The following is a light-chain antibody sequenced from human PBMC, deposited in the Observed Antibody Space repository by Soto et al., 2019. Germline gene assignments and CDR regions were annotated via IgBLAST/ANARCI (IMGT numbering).Light chain of an antibody. CDR2: PNSDGSH. CDR1: SGHSSYV. CDR3: QTWGTGIPWV. Sequence: QAVVTQSPSASASLGASVKLTCTLSSGHSSYVIAWHQHQPEKVPRYLMKPNSDGSHIKGDGIPDRFSGSSSGAERYLTISSLQSEDEADYYCQTWGTGIPWVFGGGTKVTVL. V-gene: IGLV4-69*01. J-gene: IGLJ3*02.